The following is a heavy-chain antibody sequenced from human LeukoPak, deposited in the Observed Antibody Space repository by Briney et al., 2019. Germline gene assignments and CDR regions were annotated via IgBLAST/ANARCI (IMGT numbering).Heavy chain of an antibody. Sequence: PGGSLRLSCAASGFTFSNHGMNWVRQAPGKGLEWVSGISGGGSTFYSDAVKGRFTISRDNSKNTLFLEMNSLRAEDTAVYYCGRDGWEIRLATGYWGQGTLVTVSS. V-gene: IGHV3-23*01. J-gene: IGHJ4*02. CDR1: GFTFSNHG. D-gene: IGHD1-26*01. CDR3: GRDGWEIRLATGY. CDR2: ISGGGST.